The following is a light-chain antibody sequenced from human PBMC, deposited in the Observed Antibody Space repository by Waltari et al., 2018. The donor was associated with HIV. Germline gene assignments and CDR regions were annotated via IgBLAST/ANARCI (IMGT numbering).Light chain of an antibody. CDR3: QKYNSAPRT. J-gene: IGKJ1*01. CDR1: QGIGHS. V-gene: IGKV1-27*01. Sequence: DVQMTQSPSSLSASVGARVTITCRASQGIGHSLAWYQHKPGKAPKLLIYAASTLQSGVPSRFSGSGSGAHFTLTISSLQPEDIATYYCQKYNSAPRTFGQGTKVEFK. CDR2: AAS.